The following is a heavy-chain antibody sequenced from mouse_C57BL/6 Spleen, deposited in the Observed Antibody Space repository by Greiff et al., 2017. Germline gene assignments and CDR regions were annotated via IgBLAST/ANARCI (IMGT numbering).Heavy chain of an antibody. D-gene: IGHD1-1*01. CDR3: ARWYYGSSYAMDY. CDR1: GYTFTSYT. CDR2: INPSSGYT. Sequence: VQLVESGAELARPGASVKMSCKASGYTFTSYTMHWVKQRPGQGLEWIGYINPSSGYTKYNQKFKDKATLTADKSSSTAYMQLSSLTSEDSAVYYCARWYYGSSYAMDYWGQGTSVTVSS. V-gene: IGHV1-4*01. J-gene: IGHJ4*01.